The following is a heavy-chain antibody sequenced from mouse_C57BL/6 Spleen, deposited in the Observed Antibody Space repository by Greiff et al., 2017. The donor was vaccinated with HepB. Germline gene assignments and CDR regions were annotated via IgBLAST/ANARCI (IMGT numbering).Heavy chain of an antibody. Sequence: VQLQQPGPELVKPGASVKLSCKASGYTFTSYWMHWVKQRPGQGLEWIGNINPSNGGTNYNEKFKSKATLTVDKSSSTAYQQLSSLTSEDSAVYYCARPYGRGSYYFDYWGQGTTLTVSS. D-gene: IGHD1-1*02. CDR2: INPSNGGT. V-gene: IGHV1-53*01. CDR1: GYTFTSYW. CDR3: ARPYGRGSYYFDY. J-gene: IGHJ2*01.